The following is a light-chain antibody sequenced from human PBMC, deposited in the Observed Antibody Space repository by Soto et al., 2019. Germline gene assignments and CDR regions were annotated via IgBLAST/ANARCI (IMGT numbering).Light chain of an antibody. CDR1: RSDIGSYNY. CDR3: ISYTGSSTSSV. Sequence: QSVLTQPASVSGSPGQSITISCSGTRSDIGSYNYVAWYQQFPGKTPKILIYGVSNRPSGVSSRFSGSKSGNTASLTISGLQAEDEADYYCISYTGSSTSSVFGSGTKV. CDR2: GVS. V-gene: IGLV2-14*01. J-gene: IGLJ1*01.